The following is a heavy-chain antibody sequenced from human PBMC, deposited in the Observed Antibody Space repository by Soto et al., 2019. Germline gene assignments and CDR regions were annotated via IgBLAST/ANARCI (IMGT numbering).Heavy chain of an antibody. CDR1: GYSISSSNW. V-gene: IGHV4-28*01. Sequence: SETLSLTCAVSGYSISSSNWWGWIRQPPGKGLEWIGYIYYSGSTYYNPSLKSRVTMSVDTSKNQFSLKLSSVTAVDTAVYYCARIADYYDSSGYFGPWFDPWGQGTLVTVS. J-gene: IGHJ5*02. CDR3: ARIADYYDSSGYFGPWFDP. CDR2: IYYSGST. D-gene: IGHD3-22*01.